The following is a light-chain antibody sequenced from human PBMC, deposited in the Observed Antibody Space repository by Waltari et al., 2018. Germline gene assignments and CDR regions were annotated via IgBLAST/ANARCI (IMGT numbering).Light chain of an antibody. V-gene: IGKV1-5*03. CDR2: KAS. CDR3: QHYDGSSWT. CDR1: QNIISW. J-gene: IGKJ1*01. Sequence: DIQMTQSPSSLPASIGDRVTIPCRASQNIISWVAWYQQKPGEAPKLLMYKASILETGVPSRFRVCGFGTQFSLTIDSLQPDDFGVYYCQHYDGSSWTFGPGTRVEGK.